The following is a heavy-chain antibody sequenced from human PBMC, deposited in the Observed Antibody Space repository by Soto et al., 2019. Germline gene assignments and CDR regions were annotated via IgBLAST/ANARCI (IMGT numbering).Heavy chain of an antibody. CDR3: ARRNYYDSSGYYYGAAFDI. CDR1: GFTFSSYS. CDR2: ISSSSSYI. J-gene: IGHJ3*02. Sequence: GGSLRLSCAASGFTFSSYSMNWVRQAPGKGLEWVSSISSSSSYIYYADSVKGRFTISRDNAKNSLYLQMNSLRAEDTAVYYCARRNYYDSSGYYYGAAFDIWGQGTMVTVSS. D-gene: IGHD3-22*01. V-gene: IGHV3-21*01.